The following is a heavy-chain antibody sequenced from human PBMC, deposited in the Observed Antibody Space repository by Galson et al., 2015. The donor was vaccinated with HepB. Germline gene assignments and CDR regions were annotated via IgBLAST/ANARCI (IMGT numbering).Heavy chain of an antibody. CDR2: IIPIFGTA. Sequence: SVKVSCKASGGTFSSYAISWVRQAPGQGLEWMGGIIPIFGTANYAQKFQGRVTITADESTSTAYMELSSLRSEDTAVYYCASHSLGYCSSTSCYTPGAYWGQGTLVTVSS. D-gene: IGHD2-2*02. CDR1: GGTFSSYA. CDR3: ASHSLGYCSSTSCYTPGAY. V-gene: IGHV1-69*13. J-gene: IGHJ4*02.